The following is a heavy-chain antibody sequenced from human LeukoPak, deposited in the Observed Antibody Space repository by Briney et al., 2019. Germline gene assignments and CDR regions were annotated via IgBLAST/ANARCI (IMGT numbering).Heavy chain of an antibody. V-gene: IGHV3-66*04. D-gene: IGHD3-22*01. CDR3: ARLSANSSAYFFDY. CDR2: IDRGSST. J-gene: IGHJ4*02. CDR1: GFTFSFYS. Sequence: QPGGSLRLSCVASGFTFSFYSMNWVRQAPGKGLEWVSIIDRGSSTNYADSVKGRFTISRDTSKNTLYLQMNILRAEDTAVYYCARLSANSSAYFFDYWGQGTLVTVSS.